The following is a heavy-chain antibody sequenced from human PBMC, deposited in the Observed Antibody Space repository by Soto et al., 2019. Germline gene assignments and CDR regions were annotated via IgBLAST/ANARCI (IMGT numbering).Heavy chain of an antibody. CDR3: ARKAWVRFEY. CDR2: VFHTGNT. Sequence: QVQMQESGPGLVKPSGTLSLTCTVSGDSMTRSVWWTWVRQPPGKGLEWIGEVFHTGNTNYNPSLKSRVTMSVDKSTNEFSLKVTSVTAADTAICYCARKAWVRFEYWGQGALVTVSS. J-gene: IGHJ4*02. V-gene: IGHV4-4*02. CDR1: GDSMTRSVW. D-gene: IGHD7-27*01.